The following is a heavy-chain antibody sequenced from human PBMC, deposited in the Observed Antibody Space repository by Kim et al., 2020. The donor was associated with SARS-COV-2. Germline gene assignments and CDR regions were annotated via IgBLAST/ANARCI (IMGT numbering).Heavy chain of an antibody. J-gene: IGHJ6*02. V-gene: IGHV4-39*01. CDR2: IYYSGST. Sequence: SETLSLTCTVSGGSISSSSYYWGWIRQPPGKGLEWIGSIYYSGSTYYNPSLKSRVTISVDTSKNQFSLKLSSVTAADTAVYYCARQGGGESDYGDYVLEDYYYYGMDVWGQGTTVTVSS. CDR3: ARQGGGESDYGDYVLEDYYYYGMDV. CDR1: GGSISSSSYY. D-gene: IGHD4-17*01.